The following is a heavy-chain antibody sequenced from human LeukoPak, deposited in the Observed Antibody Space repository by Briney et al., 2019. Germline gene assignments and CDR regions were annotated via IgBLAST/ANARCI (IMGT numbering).Heavy chain of an antibody. V-gene: IGHV3-7*01. D-gene: IGHD1-26*01. Sequence: GGSLRLSCAASGFTFTCCWMSWVCQTPGKGLEWVASIKQDGREKFYADSVKGRFTISRDNAKNSLYLQVNSPRAEDTAVYYCARVPGRTRYFDSWGQGILVTVSS. J-gene: IGHJ4*02. CDR2: IKQDGREK. CDR1: GFTFTCCW. CDR3: ARVPGRTRYFDS.